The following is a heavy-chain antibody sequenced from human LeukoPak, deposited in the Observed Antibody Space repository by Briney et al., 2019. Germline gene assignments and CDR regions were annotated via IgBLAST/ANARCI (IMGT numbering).Heavy chain of an antibody. CDR1: GGSISSYY. CDR3: ARQEVYCSSTSCYARGYSYGTFFDY. CDR2: IYYSGST. J-gene: IGHJ4*02. Sequence: SETLSLTCTVSGGSISSYYWGWIRQPPGKGLEWIGTIYYSGSTYYNPSLKSRVTISVDTSKNQFSLKLSSVTAADTAVYYCARQEVYCSSTSCYARGYSYGTFFDYWGQGTLVTVSS. V-gene: IGHV4-39*01. D-gene: IGHD2-2*01.